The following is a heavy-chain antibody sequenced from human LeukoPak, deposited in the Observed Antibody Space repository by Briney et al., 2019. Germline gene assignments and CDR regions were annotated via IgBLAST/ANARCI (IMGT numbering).Heavy chain of an antibody. V-gene: IGHV4-39*07. D-gene: IGHD1-26*01. J-gene: IGHJ4*02. CDR3: ARDPNSGSLF. CDR2: IYHSGST. CDR1: GGSISSSSYY. Sequence: PSETLSLTCTVSGGSISSSSYYWGWIRQPPGKGLEWIGEIYHSGSTNYNPSLKSRVTISVDKSKNQFSLKLSSVTAADTAVYYCARDPNSGSLFWGQGTLVTVSS.